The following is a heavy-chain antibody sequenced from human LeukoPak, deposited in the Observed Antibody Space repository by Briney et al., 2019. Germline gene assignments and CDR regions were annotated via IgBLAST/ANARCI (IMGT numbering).Heavy chain of an antibody. Sequence: LVASVKVSCKASGYTFTGYYMHWVRQAPGQGLEWMGWINPNSGGTNYAQKFQGRVTMTRDTSISTAYMELSRLRSDDTAVYYCARDRWGGYCSGGSCCYYYYMDVWGKGTTVTISS. CDR3: ARDRWGGYCSGGSCCYYYYMDV. J-gene: IGHJ6*03. CDR1: GYTFTGYY. V-gene: IGHV1-2*02. D-gene: IGHD2-15*01. CDR2: INPNSGGT.